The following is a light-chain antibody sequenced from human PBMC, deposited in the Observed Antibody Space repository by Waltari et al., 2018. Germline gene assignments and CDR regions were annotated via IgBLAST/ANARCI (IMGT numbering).Light chain of an antibody. CDR3: LLSYGGTVL. Sequence: QAVVTQEPSLTVSPGGTVTLTCASSTGPVTTGPSPFWYQQRPGQAPPTPISHATTRHLWTPARFSGSLRGGKAALTLSGAQPEDDADYYCLLSYGGTVLFGGGTKLTVL. J-gene: IGLJ2*01. V-gene: IGLV7-46*01. CDR2: HAT. CDR1: TGPVTTGPS.